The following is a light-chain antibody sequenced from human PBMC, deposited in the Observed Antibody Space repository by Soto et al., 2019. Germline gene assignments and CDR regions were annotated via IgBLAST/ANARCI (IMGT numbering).Light chain of an antibody. CDR1: QSISSW. Sequence: EIQMTQSPSTLSASVGDRVPITCRASQSISSWLAWYQQKPGKAPKLLIYAASSLQSGVPSRFSGSGSGTDFTLTISSLQPEDFATYYCQQANSFPITFGQGTRLEIK. V-gene: IGKV1D-12*01. J-gene: IGKJ5*01. CDR2: AAS. CDR3: QQANSFPIT.